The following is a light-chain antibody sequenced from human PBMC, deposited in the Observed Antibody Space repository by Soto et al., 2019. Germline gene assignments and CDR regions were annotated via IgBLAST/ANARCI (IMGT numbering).Light chain of an antibody. CDR2: DVS. Sequence: QSVLTQPASVSGSPGQPITISCTGTSSDVGGYNYVSWYQQHPGKAPKLVIYDVSNRPSGVSNRFSGSKSGNTASLTISGLHAEDEADYYCKSYTSSSTYVFGTGTKVNVL. CDR3: KSYTSSSTYV. CDR1: SSDVGGYNY. J-gene: IGLJ1*01. V-gene: IGLV2-14*01.